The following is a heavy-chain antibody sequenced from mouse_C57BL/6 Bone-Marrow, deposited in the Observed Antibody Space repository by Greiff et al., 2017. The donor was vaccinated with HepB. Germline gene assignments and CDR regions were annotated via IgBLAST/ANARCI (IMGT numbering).Heavy chain of an antibody. CDR1: GYTFTSYW. J-gene: IGHJ3*01. D-gene: IGHD2-1*01. V-gene: IGHV1-64*01. CDR3: ARGQYGNYVFWFAY. CDR2: IHPNSGST. Sequence: VQLQQPGAELVKPGASVKLSCKASGYTFTSYWMHWVKQRPGQGLEWIGMIHPNSGSTNFNEKFKGKATFTADTSSNTAYMQLSSLTTEDSAIYYCARGQYGNYVFWFAYWGQGTLVTVSA.